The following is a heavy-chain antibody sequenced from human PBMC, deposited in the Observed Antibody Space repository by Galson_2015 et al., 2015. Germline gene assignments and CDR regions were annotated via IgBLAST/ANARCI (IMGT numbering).Heavy chain of an antibody. CDR1: GFTFSSYD. J-gene: IGHJ4*02. D-gene: IGHD5-24*01. Sequence: SLRLSCAASGFTFSSYDMHWVRQATGKGLEWVSAIGTAGDTYYPGSVKGRFTISRENAKNSLYLQMNSLRAGDTAVYYCARAPEGYNFLDYWGQGTLVTVSS. CDR3: ARAPEGYNFLDY. CDR2: IGTAGDT. V-gene: IGHV3-13*01.